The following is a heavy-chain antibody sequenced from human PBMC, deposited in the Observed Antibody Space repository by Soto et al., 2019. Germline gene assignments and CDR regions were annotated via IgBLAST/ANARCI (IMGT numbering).Heavy chain of an antibody. V-gene: IGHV3-30-3*01. CDR3: ASEWITSGDLDY. CDR1: GFTFSSHS. Sequence: QVQLVESGGGVVQPGRSLRLSCAASGFTFSSHSIQWVRQAPGKGLEWVAVISYDGSIKYYADSVKGRFTISRDNSKNTAYLQMNSLRAEDTAVFYCASEWITSGDLDYWGQGTLVIVSS. CDR2: ISYDGSIK. J-gene: IGHJ4*02. D-gene: IGHD3-10*01.